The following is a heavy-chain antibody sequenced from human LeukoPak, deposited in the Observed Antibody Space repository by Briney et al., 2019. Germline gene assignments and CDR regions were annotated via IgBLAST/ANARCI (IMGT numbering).Heavy chain of an antibody. D-gene: IGHD6-13*01. Sequence: GGSLRLSCAASGFTFSSYAMSWVRQTPGKGLVWVSRIKTDGSITNYADSVKGRFTISRDNARNTLYLQMNSLRAEDTAVYYCAREAATFDYWGQGTLVTVSS. CDR3: AREAATFDY. CDR1: GFTFSSYA. J-gene: IGHJ4*02. V-gene: IGHV3-74*01. CDR2: IKTDGSIT.